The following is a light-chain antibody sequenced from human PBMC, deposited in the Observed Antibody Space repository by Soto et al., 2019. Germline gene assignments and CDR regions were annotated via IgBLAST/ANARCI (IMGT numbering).Light chain of an antibody. CDR2: DNR. CDR3: SSYTDSSNYV. Sequence: SYELTQPPSVSVAPGQTARISCGGNNIGIKDVYWYQQQPGQAPVLVVYDNRDRPSGIPERFSGSNSGNTATLTISRVEAGDEADYYCSSYTDSSNYVFGTGTKVTVL. J-gene: IGLJ1*01. CDR1: NIGIKD. V-gene: IGLV3-21*02.